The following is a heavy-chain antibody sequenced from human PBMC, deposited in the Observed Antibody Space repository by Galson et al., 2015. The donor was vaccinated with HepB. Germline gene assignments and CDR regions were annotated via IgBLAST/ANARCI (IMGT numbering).Heavy chain of an antibody. CDR1: GYTFTSYA. CDR3: ARASYYYDFWSGYSPNWFDP. V-gene: IGHV7-4-1*02. Sequence: SVKVSCKASGYTFTSYAMNWVRQAPGQGLEWMGWINTNTGNPTYAQGFTGRFVFSLDTSVSTAYLQISSLKAEDTAVYYCARASYYYDFWSGYSPNWFDPWGQGTLVTVSS. D-gene: IGHD3-3*01. J-gene: IGHJ5*02. CDR2: INTNTGNP.